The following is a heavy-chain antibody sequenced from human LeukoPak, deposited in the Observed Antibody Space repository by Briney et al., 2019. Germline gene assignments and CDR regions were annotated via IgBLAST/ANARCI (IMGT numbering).Heavy chain of an antibody. CDR1: GFTFSSYA. D-gene: IGHD2-15*01. J-gene: IGHJ6*03. CDR2: ISGSGGST. CDR3: AKGPRGSCSGGSCYYYYYYMDV. V-gene: IGHV3-23*01. Sequence: GGTLRLSCAASGFTFSSYAMSWVRQAPGKGLEWVSAISGSGGSTYYADSVKGRFTISRDNSKNTLYLQMNSLRAEDTAVYYCAKGPRGSCSGGSCYYYYYYMDVWGKGTTVTVSS.